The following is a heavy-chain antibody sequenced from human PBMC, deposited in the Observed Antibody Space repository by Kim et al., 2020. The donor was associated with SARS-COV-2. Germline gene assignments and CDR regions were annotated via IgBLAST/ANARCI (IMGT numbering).Heavy chain of an antibody. CDR3: ARERKEATFDY. J-gene: IGHJ4*02. CDR2: IYYSGST. Sequence: SETLSLTCTVSGGSISSYYWSWIRQPPGKGLEWIGYIYYSGSTNYNPSLKSRVIISVDTSKNQFSLKLSSVTAADTAVYYCARERKEATFDYWGQGTLVTVSS. CDR1: GGSISSYY. V-gene: IGHV4-59*01.